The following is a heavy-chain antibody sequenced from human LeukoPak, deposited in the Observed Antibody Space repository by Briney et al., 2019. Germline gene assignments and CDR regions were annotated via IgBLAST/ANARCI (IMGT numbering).Heavy chain of an antibody. CDR2: ISGSGGST. Sequence: PGASLRLSCAASGFTFSSYAMSWVRQAPGKGLEWVSAISGSGGSTYYADSVKGRFTISRDNSKNTLYLQMNSLRAEDTAVYYCAKDPYNWNGDGYYFDYWGQGTLVTVSS. CDR3: AKDPYNWNGDGYYFDY. D-gene: IGHD1-1*01. V-gene: IGHV3-23*01. J-gene: IGHJ4*02. CDR1: GFTFSSYA.